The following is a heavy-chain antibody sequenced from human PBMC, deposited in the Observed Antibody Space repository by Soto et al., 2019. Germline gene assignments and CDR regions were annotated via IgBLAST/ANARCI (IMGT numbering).Heavy chain of an antibody. CDR2: INHSGST. CDR3: TRGTSIAEYFDY. J-gene: IGHJ4*02. D-gene: IGHD6-6*01. CDR1: GGSFSGYY. V-gene: IGHV4-34*01. Sequence: PSETLSVTCAVYGGSFSGYYWSWIRQPPGKGLEWIGEINHSGSTNYNPSLKSRVTISLDRSKNQFSLKLTSVTAADTAVYYCTRGTSIAEYFDYWGQGTLVTVSS.